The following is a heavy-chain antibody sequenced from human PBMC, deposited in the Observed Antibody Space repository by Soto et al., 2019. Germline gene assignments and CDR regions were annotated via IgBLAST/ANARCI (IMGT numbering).Heavy chain of an antibody. CDR1: GFTFSSYE. V-gene: IGHV3-48*03. CDR2: ISSSGSTI. D-gene: IGHD2-21*02. CDR3: VREFVRDFHNWFDL. Sequence: PGGSLRLSCAASGFTFSSYEMNWVRQAPGKGLEWVSYISSSGSTIYYADSVKGRFTISRDNAKNSLYLEMNSLRAEDTAVYYCVREFVRDFHNWFDLWGQGTLVTVSS. J-gene: IGHJ5*02.